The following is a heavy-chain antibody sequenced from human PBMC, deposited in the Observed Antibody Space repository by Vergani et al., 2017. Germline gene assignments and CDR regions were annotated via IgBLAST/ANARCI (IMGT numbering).Heavy chain of an antibody. CDR2: IYSTGST. J-gene: IGHJ4*02. V-gene: IGHV4-31*03. CDR3: ARMGGYDEGDAFRIGYFDS. Sequence: QVQLQESGPGLVKPSQTLSLTCSVSGDSISSGVYYCNWIRQPPGKGLEWIGYIYSTGSTHHNPSLRRRINMSVDTSKNQFSLKLNSVTAADTAMYYCARMGGYDEGDAFRIGYFDSWGPGILVTVSS. D-gene: IGHD3-22*01. CDR1: GDSISSGVYY.